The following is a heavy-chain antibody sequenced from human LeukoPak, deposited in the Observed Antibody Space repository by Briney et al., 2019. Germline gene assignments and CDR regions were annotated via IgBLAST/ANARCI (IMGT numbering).Heavy chain of an antibody. V-gene: IGHV1-69*01. CDR3: ARPGDENTFGGVIDL. D-gene: IGHD3-16*02. CDR2: IIPIFGTA. CDR1: GGTFSSYA. Sequence: EASVKVSCKASGGTFSSYAISWVRQAPGQGLAWMGGIIPIFGTANYAQKFQGRVTITADESTSTAYMELSSLRSEDTAVYYCARPGDENTFGGVIDLWGQGTLVTVSS. J-gene: IGHJ4*02.